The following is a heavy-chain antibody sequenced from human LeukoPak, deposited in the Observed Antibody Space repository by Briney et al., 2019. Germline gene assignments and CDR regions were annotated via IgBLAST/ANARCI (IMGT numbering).Heavy chain of an antibody. CDR2: INPSGGST. D-gene: IGHD3-10*01. CDR3: ARIYGSGSYYNVYYFDY. Sequence: ASVKVSCKASGYTFTSYYMHWVRQAPGQGLEWMGIINPSGGSTSYAQKFQGRVTMTRDTSTSTVYMELSSLRSEDTAVYYCARIYGSGSYYNVYYFDYWGQGTLVTVSS. CDR1: GYTFTSYY. V-gene: IGHV1-46*01. J-gene: IGHJ4*02.